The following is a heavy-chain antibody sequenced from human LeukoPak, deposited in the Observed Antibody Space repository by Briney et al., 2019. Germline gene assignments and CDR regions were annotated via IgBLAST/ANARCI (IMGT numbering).Heavy chain of an antibody. D-gene: IGHD3-22*01. Sequence: PGGSLRLSCAASGFTFRSYWMSWVRQAPGKGLEWVSVIYSGGSTYYADSVKGRFTISRDNSKNTLYLQMNSLRAEDTAVYYCASAGHYYDSSGYGGLFDYWGQGTLVTVSS. CDR1: GFTFRSYW. CDR3: ASAGHYYDSSGYGGLFDY. CDR2: IYSGGST. V-gene: IGHV3-53*01. J-gene: IGHJ4*02.